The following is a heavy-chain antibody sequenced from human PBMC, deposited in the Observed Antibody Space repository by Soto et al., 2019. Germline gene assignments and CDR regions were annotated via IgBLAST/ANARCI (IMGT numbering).Heavy chain of an antibody. CDR3: AKENRYFFDY. Sequence: PGGSLRLSCAASGFTFSNYAMSWVRQAPGKGLEWVSSISGTGGSTYHADSVKGRFTISRDNSKNTLYLQMNSLRAEDMAVYYCAKENRYFFDYWGQGILVTVSS. D-gene: IGHD3-9*01. CDR1: GFTFSNYA. J-gene: IGHJ4*02. V-gene: IGHV3-23*01. CDR2: ISGTGGST.